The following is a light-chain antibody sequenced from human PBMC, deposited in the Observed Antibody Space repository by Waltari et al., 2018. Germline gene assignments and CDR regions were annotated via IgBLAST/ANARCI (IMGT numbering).Light chain of an antibody. Sequence: SYELTQPPSVSVSPGQTASITCSGDKLEDKYVCWYQQKPGQSPVMVIYQDTRRPSEIPERFSGSSSGNTATLTISGTQAVDKADYYCQAWDSRTYVVFGGGTKLTVL. CDR3: QAWDSRTYVV. J-gene: IGLJ2*01. CDR2: QDT. V-gene: IGLV3-1*01. CDR1: KLEDKY.